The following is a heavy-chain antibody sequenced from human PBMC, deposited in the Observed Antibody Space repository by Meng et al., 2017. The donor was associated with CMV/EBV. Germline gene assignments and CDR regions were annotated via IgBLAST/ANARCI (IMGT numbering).Heavy chain of an antibody. CDR2: ISAYNGNT. J-gene: IGHJ3*02. CDR3: ARDAREDIVVVPAAAPPDDAFDI. V-gene: IGHV1-18*01. Sequence: ASVKVSCKASGYTFTSYGISWVRQAPGQGLEWMGWISAYNGNTNYAQKLQGRVTMTTDTSTSIAYMELRSLRSDDTAVYYCARDAREDIVVVPAAAPPDDAFDIWGQGTMVTVSS. CDR1: GYTFTSYG. D-gene: IGHD2-2*01.